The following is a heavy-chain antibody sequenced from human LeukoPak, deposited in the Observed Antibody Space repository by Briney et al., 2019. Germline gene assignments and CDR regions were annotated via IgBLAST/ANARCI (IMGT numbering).Heavy chain of an antibody. CDR1: GLTFSNYG. D-gene: IGHD6-13*01. Sequence: GGSLRLSCAASGLTFSNYGMHWVRQAPGKGLEWVAFIRYDGSNEYYADSVKGRFTISRDNSKNTLYLQMNSLRAEDTAVYFCVRDLGSRGGYWGQGALVTVSS. V-gene: IGHV3-30*02. J-gene: IGHJ4*02. CDR2: IRYDGSNE. CDR3: VRDLGSRGGY.